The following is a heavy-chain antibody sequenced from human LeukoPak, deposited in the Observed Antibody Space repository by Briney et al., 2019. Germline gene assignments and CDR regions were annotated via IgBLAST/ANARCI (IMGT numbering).Heavy chain of an antibody. CDR2: ISGSGGST. J-gene: IGHJ6*02. D-gene: IGHD3-10*01. CDR3: AKARYGSGGYRWDCYYYGMDV. CDR1: GFTFSSYA. Sequence: GGSLRLSCAASGFTFSSYAMSWVRQAPGKGLEWVSAISGSGGSTYYADSVKGRFTISRDNSKNTLYLQMNSLRAEDTAVYYCAKARYGSGGYRWDCYYYGMDVWGQGTTVTVSS. V-gene: IGHV3-23*01.